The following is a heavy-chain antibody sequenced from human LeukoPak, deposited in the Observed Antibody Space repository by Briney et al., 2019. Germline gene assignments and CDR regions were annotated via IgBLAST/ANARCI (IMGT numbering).Heavy chain of an antibody. J-gene: IGHJ5*02. CDR1: GYTFTGYY. CDR3: ARDPITMVRGAPNWFAP. CDR2: INPNSGGT. D-gene: IGHD3-10*01. V-gene: IGHV1-2*02. Sequence: GASVKVSCKASGYTFTGYYMHWVRQAPGQGLEWMGWINPNSGGTNYAQKFQGRVTMTRDTSISTAYMELSRLRSDDTAVYYCARDPITMVRGAPNWFAPGAREPWSPSPQ.